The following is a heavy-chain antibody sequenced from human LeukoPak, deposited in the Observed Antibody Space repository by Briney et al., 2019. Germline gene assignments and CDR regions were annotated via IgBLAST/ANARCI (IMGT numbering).Heavy chain of an antibody. J-gene: IGHJ6*02. CDR2: IYQSGIT. CDR1: GYSISSGYY. D-gene: IGHD3-10*01. CDR3: ARDYAAGRGGMDV. V-gene: IGHV4-38-2*02. Sequence: SETLSLTCTVSGYSISSGYYWGWVRQPPGKGLEWIGCIYQSGITYYNPSLESRATISVDTSKNQFSLKLSSLTAADTAVYYCARDYAAGRGGMDVWGQGTTVIVSS.